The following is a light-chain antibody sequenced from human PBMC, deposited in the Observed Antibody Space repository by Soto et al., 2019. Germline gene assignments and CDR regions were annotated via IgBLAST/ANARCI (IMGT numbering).Light chain of an antibody. J-gene: IGLJ1*01. CDR2: EVS. Sequence: QSVLTQPASVSGSPGQSITISCTGTSSDVGGYNYVSWYQQHPGKAPKLMIYEVSNRPSGVSHRFSGSKSGNTASLTISVLQAEDAADYYCSSYTSSSTRVFGTGTKVTVL. CDR1: SSDVGGYNY. CDR3: SSYTSSSTRV. V-gene: IGLV2-14*01.